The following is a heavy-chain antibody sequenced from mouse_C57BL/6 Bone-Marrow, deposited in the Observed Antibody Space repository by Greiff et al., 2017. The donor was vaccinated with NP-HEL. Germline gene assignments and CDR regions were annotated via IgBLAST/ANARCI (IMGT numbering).Heavy chain of an antibody. CDR3: VRDGNYVILFAY. CDR1: GFTFNTYA. V-gene: IGHV10-3*01. Sequence: EVNVVESGGGLVQPKGSLKLSCAASGFTFNTYAMHWVRQAPGKGLEWVARIRSKSSNYATYYAVSVKDRFTISRDDSQSMLYLQMNNLKTEDTAMYYCVRDGNYVILFAYWGQGTLVTVSA. D-gene: IGHD2-1*01. CDR2: IRSKSSNYAT. J-gene: IGHJ3*01.